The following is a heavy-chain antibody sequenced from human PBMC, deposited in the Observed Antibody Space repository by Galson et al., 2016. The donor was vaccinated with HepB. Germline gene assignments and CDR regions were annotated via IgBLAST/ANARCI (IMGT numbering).Heavy chain of an antibody. CDR2: ISSSSSYI. J-gene: IGHJ4*02. CDR1: GFTFSSYS. Sequence: SLRLSCAASGFTFSSYSMNWVRQAPGKGLEWVSSISSSSSYIYYADSVKGRFTISSDNAKNSLYLQMNSLRAEDTAVYYCARGDIVGAIFDYWGQGTLVTVSS. CDR3: ARGDIVGAIFDY. D-gene: IGHD1-26*01. V-gene: IGHV3-21*01.